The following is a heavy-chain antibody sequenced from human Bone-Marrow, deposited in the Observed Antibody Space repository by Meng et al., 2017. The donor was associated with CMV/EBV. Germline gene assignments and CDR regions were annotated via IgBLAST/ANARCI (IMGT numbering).Heavy chain of an antibody. Sequence: GESLKISCAASGFTFSNYEMNWVRQAPGKGLEWVSYISSSGSIISYADSVKGRFTISRDNAKNSLYLQMNSLRAEDTAVYYCARDGYCSSTSCYHGMDVWGQGTTVTVSS. CDR2: ISSSGSII. D-gene: IGHD2-2*03. CDR3: ARDGYCSSTSCYHGMDV. J-gene: IGHJ6*01. V-gene: IGHV3-48*03. CDR1: GFTFSNYE.